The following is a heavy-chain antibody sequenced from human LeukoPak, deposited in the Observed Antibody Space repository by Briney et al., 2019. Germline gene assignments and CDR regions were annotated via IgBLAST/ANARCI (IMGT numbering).Heavy chain of an antibody. J-gene: IGHJ5*02. V-gene: IGHV3-48*04. Sequence: GGSLRLSCAASGFTFNDYSMNRVRQAPGKGLEWVSYIGSGGVTIYYADSVKGRFTISRDNAKNSLYLLMNSLRAEDTAVYYCARGPPLFDPWGQGTLVTVSS. CDR2: IGSGGVTI. CDR1: GFTFNDYS. CDR3: ARGPPLFDP.